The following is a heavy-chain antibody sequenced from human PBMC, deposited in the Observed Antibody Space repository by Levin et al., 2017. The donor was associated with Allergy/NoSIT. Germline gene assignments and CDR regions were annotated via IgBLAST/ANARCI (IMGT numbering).Heavy chain of an antibody. J-gene: IGHJ4*02. V-gene: IGHV3-7*01. Sequence: PGGSLRLSCVASGFTFSNFWMSWVRQAPGKGLEWVANVKQDGSDKYYVDSVKGRFTISRDNAKNSLSLQMDSLRAEDTAVYYYATDFLAYWGQGTPVTVSS. CDR1: GFTFSNFW. CDR2: VKQDGSDK. CDR3: ATDFLAY. D-gene: IGHD3/OR15-3a*01.